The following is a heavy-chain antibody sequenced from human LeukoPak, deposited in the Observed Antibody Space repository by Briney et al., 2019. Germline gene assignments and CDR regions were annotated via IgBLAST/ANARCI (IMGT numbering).Heavy chain of an antibody. Sequence: SETLSLTCAVYGRSFSGYYWSWIRQPPGKGLEWIGEINHSGSTNYNPSLKSRVTISVDTSKNQFSLKLTSVTAADTAVYYCARGGLYCSSSSCTPDWFDPWGQGTLVTVSS. D-gene: IGHD2-2*01. CDR1: GRSFSGYY. CDR3: ARGGLYCSSSSCTPDWFDP. J-gene: IGHJ5*02. CDR2: INHSGST. V-gene: IGHV4-34*01.